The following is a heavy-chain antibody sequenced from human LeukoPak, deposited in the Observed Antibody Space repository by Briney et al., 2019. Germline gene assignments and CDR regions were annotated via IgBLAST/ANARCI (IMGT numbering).Heavy chain of an antibody. CDR3: ARLTMIVVVITTGYFDY. CDR2: IYYSGST. D-gene: IGHD3-22*01. CDR1: GGSISSSSYY. J-gene: IGHJ4*02. Sequence: PSETLSLTXTVSGGSISSSSYYWGWIRQPPGKGLEWIGSIYYSGSTYYNPSLKSRVTISVDTSKNQFSLKLSSVTAADTAVYYCARLTMIVVVITTGYFDYWGQGTLVTVSS. V-gene: IGHV4-39*01.